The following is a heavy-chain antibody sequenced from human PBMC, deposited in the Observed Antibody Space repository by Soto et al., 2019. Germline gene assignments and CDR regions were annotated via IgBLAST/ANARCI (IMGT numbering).Heavy chain of an antibody. CDR3: GRLAEAATGHTDFDF. J-gene: IGHJ4*02. Sequence: KSSETLSLTCTVPGASIKSSNYFWGWIRQPPGKGLEFVGSIHSSGGTYYNPSLKSRVTVSVDLSNSHFSLSLKSLTATDTAVYYCGRLAEAATGHTDFDFWGQGTLVTVSS. CDR1: GASIKSSNYF. CDR2: IHSSGGT. D-gene: IGHD2-15*01. V-gene: IGHV4-39*02.